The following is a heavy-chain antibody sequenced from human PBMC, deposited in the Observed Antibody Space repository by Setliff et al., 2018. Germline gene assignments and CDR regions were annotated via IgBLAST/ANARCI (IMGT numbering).Heavy chain of an antibody. D-gene: IGHD7-27*01. CDR3: ARYTPKLPELGIYGWFDY. CDR1: GDSMTSSY. J-gene: IGHJ4*02. V-gene: IGHV4-59*01. Sequence: SETLSLTCTVSGDSMTSSYWTWIRQTPGRGLEWIGYISYSGTTNYNPSLKSRVTISSDTSNNQFYLSLTSVNAADTAAYYCARYTPKLPELGIYGWFDYWGQGTPVTVSS. CDR2: ISYSGTT.